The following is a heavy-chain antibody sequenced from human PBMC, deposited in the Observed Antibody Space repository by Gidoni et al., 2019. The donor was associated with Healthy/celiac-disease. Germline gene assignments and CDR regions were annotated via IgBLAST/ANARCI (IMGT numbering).Heavy chain of an antibody. V-gene: IGHV3-48*03. CDR2: ISSSGSTI. CDR1: GFTFSSYE. D-gene: IGHD3-22*01. Sequence: EVQLVESGGGLVQPGGSLRLSCAASGFTFSSYEMNWVRQAPGKGLEWVSYISSSGSTIYYADSVKGRFTISRDNAKNSLYLQMNSLRAEDTAVYYCARSLSLGYYDSSGSPFRHWGQGTLVTVSS. J-gene: IGHJ1*01. CDR3: ARSLSLGYYDSSGSPFRH.